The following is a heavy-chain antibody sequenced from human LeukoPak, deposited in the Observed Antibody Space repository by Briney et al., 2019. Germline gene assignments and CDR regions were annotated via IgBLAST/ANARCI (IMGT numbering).Heavy chain of an antibody. CDR1: GGTLSSYS. V-gene: IGHV1-69*05. CDR2: IIPLFGTP. Sequence: SVKVSCKVSGGTLSSYSISWVRQALGQGLEWMGGIIPLFGTPNYAQKFQDRVTITTDESTSTVYMELTSLRNADTAVYYCAGDYTYCSDGLCRPQFDYWGQGTVVTVSS. D-gene: IGHD5-24*01. J-gene: IGHJ4*02. CDR3: AGDYTYCSDGLCRPQFDY.